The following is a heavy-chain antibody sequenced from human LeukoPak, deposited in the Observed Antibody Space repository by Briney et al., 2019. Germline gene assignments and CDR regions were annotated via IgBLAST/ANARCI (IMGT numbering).Heavy chain of an antibody. CDR2: IYSGGST. CDR1: GFTVSSNY. J-gene: IGHJ4*02. CDR3: AREGFAEYYHGSGNNY. V-gene: IGHV3-66*02. D-gene: IGHD3-10*01. Sequence: GGSLRLSCAASGFTVSSNYMSWVRQAPGKGLEWVSVIYSGGSTYYADSVKGRFTISRDNSKNTLYLQMNSLRAEDTAVYYCAREGFAEYYHGSGNNYWGQGTLVTVSS.